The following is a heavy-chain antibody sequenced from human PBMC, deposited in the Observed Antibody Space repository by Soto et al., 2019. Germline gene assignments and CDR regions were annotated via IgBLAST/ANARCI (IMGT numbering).Heavy chain of an antibody. Sequence: QVQLVQSGAEVKKPGSSVKVSCKASGGTFSSYAISWVRQAPGQGLEWMGGIIPIFGTANYAQKFQGRVTITADESTSTAYMELSSMRSEDTAVYYCARGEDIVVVVAAYTYYYYGMDVWGQGTTVTVSS. CDR2: IIPIFGTA. CDR1: GGTFSSYA. CDR3: ARGEDIVVVVAAYTYYYYGMDV. V-gene: IGHV1-69*01. D-gene: IGHD2-15*01. J-gene: IGHJ6*02.